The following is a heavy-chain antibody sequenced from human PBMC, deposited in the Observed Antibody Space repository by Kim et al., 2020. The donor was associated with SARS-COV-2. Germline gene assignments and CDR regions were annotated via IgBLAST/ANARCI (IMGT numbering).Heavy chain of an antibody. CDR1: GFTLISYG. Sequence: GGSLRLSCAASGFTLISYGMSWVRQAPGKGLEWVSAISSPAGSTYYANSVKGRFTISRDNSKNTLYLQMNSLRAEDTAVYYCAKGRPYGDYSDYWGQGTLVTVSS. V-gene: IGHV3-23*01. CDR3: AKGRPYGDYSDY. CDR2: ISSPAGST. J-gene: IGHJ4*02. D-gene: IGHD4-17*01.